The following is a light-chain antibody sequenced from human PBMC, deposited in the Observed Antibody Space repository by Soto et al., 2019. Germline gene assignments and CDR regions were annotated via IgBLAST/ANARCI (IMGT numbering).Light chain of an antibody. Sequence: DIQMTQSPSTLSASVGDRVTITCRASQSISSWLAWYQQKPGKAPKLLIYDASSLESGVPSRFSGSGSVTEFNLTISSLQPDDFATYYCQQDNSYSWTFGQGTKVEIK. CDR3: QQDNSYSWT. CDR2: DAS. V-gene: IGKV1-5*01. CDR1: QSISSW. J-gene: IGKJ1*01.